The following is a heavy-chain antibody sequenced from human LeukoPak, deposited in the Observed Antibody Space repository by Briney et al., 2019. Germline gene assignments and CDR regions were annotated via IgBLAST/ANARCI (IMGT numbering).Heavy chain of an antibody. CDR1: GGSISSGNDH. Sequence: SQTLSLTCTVSGGSISSGNDHWSWIRQPPGKGLEWIGYIYHTGSTYYNPSLKSRVTISVDTSKNQFSLKLSSVTAADTAVYYCARGLRTMVRGVRASVFDYWGQGTLVTVSS. CDR2: IYHTGST. V-gene: IGHV4-30-2*01. CDR3: ARGLRTMVRGVRASVFDY. J-gene: IGHJ4*02. D-gene: IGHD3-10*01.